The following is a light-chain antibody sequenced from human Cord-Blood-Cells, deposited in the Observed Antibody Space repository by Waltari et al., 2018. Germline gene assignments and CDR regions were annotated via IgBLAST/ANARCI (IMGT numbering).Light chain of an antibody. CDR3: QQYNSYSPWT. CDR1: QSISSW. V-gene: IGKV1-5*03. CDR2: KAS. Sequence: DIQMTQSPSTLSASVGDRVTITCRASQSISSWLAWYQQKPGKAPKLLIYKASSLESGAPSRFSGSGSGTEVTLTISSLQPDDFATYYCQQYNSYSPWTFGQGTKVEIK. J-gene: IGKJ1*01.